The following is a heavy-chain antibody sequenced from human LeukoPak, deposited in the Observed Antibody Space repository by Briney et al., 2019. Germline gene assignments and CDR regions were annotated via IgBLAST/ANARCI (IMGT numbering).Heavy chain of an antibody. CDR2: IKSKTDGGTI. D-gene: IGHD1-26*01. CDR1: GFTFSSYW. J-gene: IGHJ4*02. CDR3: TPSGTYFGQIDY. Sequence: GGSLRLSCAASGFTFSSYWMNWVRQAPGKGLEWVGRIKSKTDGGTIDYAAPVKGRFTISRDDSKNTLYLQINSLQTEDTAMYYCTPSGTYFGQIDYWGQGTLVTVSS. V-gene: IGHV3-15*07.